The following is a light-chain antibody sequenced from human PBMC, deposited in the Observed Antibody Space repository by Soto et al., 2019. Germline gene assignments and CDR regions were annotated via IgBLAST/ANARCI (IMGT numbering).Light chain of an antibody. J-gene: IGLJ1*01. CDR3: SSYSSTSTLYV. CDR2: DVS. V-gene: IGLV2-14*03. Sequence: QSVLTQPASVSGSPGQSITISCTGTSSDVGGHHFVSWYQQHPGKAPKVIIYDVSDRPSGVSDRFSGSKSGNTASLAISGLQAEDEADYYCSSYSSTSTLYVFGTGTKVTVL. CDR1: SSDVGGHHF.